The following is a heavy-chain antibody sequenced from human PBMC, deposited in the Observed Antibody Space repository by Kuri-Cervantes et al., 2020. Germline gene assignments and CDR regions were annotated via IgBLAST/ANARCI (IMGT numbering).Heavy chain of an antibody. J-gene: IGHJ4*02. CDR2: ISYDGSNK. D-gene: IGHD3-9*01. CDR3: AREIIRYFDY. CDR1: GFTFSSYG. V-gene: IGHV3-30*03. Sequence: GGSLRLSCAASGFTFSSYGMHWVRQAPGKGLEWVAVISYDGSNKYYADSVKGRFTISRDNSKNTLYLQMNSLRAEDTAVYYCAREIIRYFDYWGQGTLVTVSS.